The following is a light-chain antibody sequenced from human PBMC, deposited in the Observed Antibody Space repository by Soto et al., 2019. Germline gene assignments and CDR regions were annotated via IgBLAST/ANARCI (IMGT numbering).Light chain of an antibody. Sequence: IVLTQSPATMSLSPGERATLSCGASERVSSSYVAWYQMKAGLAPRLLIHDASTRASGIPDRFRGSKSGTDFTLTFRGLEPEDAALYYCQQYGSSPITFGQGTRLEIK. CDR1: ERVSSSY. J-gene: IGKJ5*01. CDR3: QQYGSSPIT. CDR2: DAS. V-gene: IGKV3D-20*01.